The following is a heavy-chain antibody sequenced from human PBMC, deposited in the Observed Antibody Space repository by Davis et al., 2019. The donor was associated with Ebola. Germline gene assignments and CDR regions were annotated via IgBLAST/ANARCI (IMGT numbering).Heavy chain of an antibody. CDR3: ARTLAVAGVQDYFDY. D-gene: IGHD6-19*01. CDR1: GGTFSSYA. J-gene: IGHJ4*02. V-gene: IGHV1-8*02. CDR2: MNPNSGNT. Sequence: ASVKVSCKASGGTFSSYAISWVRQATGQGLEWMGWMNPNSGNTGYAQKFQGRVTMTRNTSISTAYMELSSLRSEDTAVYYCARTLAVAGVQDYFDYWGQGTLVTVSS.